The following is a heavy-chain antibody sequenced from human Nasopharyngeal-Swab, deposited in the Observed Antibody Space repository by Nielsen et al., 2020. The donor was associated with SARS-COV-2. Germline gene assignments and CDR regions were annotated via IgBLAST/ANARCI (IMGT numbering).Heavy chain of an antibody. Sequence: WVRQDPGQGLEWMGGIIPIFGTANYAQKFQGRVTITADESTSTAYMELSSLRSEDTAVYYCARDSLRYFDPYYFDYWGQGTLVTVSS. V-gene: IGHV1-69*01. CDR2: IIPIFGTA. J-gene: IGHJ4*02. CDR3: ARDSLRYFDPYYFDY. D-gene: IGHD3-9*01.